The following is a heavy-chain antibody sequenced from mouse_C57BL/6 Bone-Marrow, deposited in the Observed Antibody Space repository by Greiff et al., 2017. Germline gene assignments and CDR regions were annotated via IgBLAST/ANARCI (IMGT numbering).Heavy chain of an antibody. CDR1: GYTFTSYG. CDR3: AGKHTDY. CDR2: IYPRGSNT. J-gene: IGHJ3*01. V-gene: IGHV1-81*01. Sequence: QVQLKESGAELARPGASVKLSCKASGYTFTSYGISWVKQRTGQGLEWIGEIYPRGSNTYYNEKFKGKATLTADKSSNTAYMDLRSLTSEDSADYFCAGKHTDYWGQGTMVTVSA.